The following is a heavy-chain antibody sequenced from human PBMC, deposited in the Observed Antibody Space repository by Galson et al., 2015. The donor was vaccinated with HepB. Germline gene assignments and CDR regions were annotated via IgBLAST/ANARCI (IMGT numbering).Heavy chain of an antibody. Sequence: QSGAEVTKPGASVKVSCKASGYTFIRFGISWVRQAPGQGLEWMGWINPYNGDAIYAQKLQGRVTMTTDTSTSIAYVELRSLSSDDTAVYYCARTNLQTYDYDSSGYYLFDYWGQGTLVTVSS. D-gene: IGHD3-22*01. CDR3: ARTNLQTYDYDSSGYYLFDY. V-gene: IGHV1-18*01. CDR1: GYTFIRFG. CDR2: INPYNGDA. J-gene: IGHJ4*02.